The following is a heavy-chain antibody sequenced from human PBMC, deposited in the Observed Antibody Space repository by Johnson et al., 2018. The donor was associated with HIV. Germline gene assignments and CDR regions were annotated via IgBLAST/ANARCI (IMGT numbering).Heavy chain of an antibody. Sequence: QVHLVESEGGVVQPGRSLRLSCAASGFSFSNYAMHWVRQAPGKGLEWVAVTSYDGGNKYYADSVKGRFTISRDNSKNTLYLQMNSLRAEDTAVYYCARTTYSSPGAFDIWGQGTMVTVSS. V-gene: IGHV3-30*04. CDR3: ARTTYSSPGAFDI. CDR1: GFSFSNYA. D-gene: IGHD6-19*01. CDR2: TSYDGGNK. J-gene: IGHJ3*02.